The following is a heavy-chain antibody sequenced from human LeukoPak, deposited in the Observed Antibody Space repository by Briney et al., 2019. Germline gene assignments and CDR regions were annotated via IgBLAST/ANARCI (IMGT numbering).Heavy chain of an antibody. CDR1: GFTFSSYS. V-gene: IGHV3-21*04. D-gene: IGHD6-19*01. CDR3: AREISVATGAFDS. Sequence: GGSLRLSCAAFGFTFSSYSMNWVRQAPGKGLEWVSSISSSSSYIYYADSVKGRFTISRDNAKNSLYLQMNSLRVEDTAVYYCAREISVATGAFDSWGQGTLVTVSS. CDR2: ISSSSSYI. J-gene: IGHJ4*02.